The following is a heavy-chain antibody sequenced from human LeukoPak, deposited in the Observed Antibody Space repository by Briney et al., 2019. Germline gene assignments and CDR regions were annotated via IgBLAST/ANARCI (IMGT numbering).Heavy chain of an antibody. CDR2: ISGSGGST. Sequence: GGSLRLSCAAYAFTFNKYGMSWVRQAPGKGLEWVSAISGSGGSTYYADSVKGRFTISRDNSKNTLYLQMNSLRAEDTAVYYWSNSRVVVAGVRGYWGQGTLVTVSS. D-gene: IGHD2-15*01. CDR3: SNSRVVVAGVRGY. V-gene: IGHV3-23*01. CDR1: AFTFNKYG. J-gene: IGHJ4*02.